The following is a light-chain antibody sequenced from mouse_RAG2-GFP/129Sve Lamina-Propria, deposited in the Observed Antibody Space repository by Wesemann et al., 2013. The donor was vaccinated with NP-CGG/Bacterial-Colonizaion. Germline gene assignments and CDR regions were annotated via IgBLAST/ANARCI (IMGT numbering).Light chain of an antibody. J-gene: IGKJ2*01. V-gene: IGKV6-23*01. CDR1: QNVGTA. Sequence: DIVMTQSHKFMSTSVGDRVSITCKASQNVGTAVAWYQQKPGQSPKLLIYWASTRESGVPDRFTGSGSGTDFTLTISNVQSEDLADYFCQQYSSYPYMYTFGGGDQAGNK. CDR2: WAS. CDR3: QQYSSYPYMYT.